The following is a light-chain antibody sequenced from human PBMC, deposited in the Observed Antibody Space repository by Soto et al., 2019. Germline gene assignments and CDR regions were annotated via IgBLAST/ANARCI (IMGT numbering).Light chain of an antibody. V-gene: IGKV3-15*01. J-gene: IGKJ2*01. CDR3: QQYNNWPPRYT. CDR1: QSVSSN. CDR2: GAS. Sequence: EIVMTQSPATLSVSPGERATLSCRASQSVSSNLAWYQQKRGQAPRLLIYGASTRATGIPARFSGSGSGTEFTLTISSLQSEDSAVYYCQQYNNWPPRYTFGQGTKLEIK.